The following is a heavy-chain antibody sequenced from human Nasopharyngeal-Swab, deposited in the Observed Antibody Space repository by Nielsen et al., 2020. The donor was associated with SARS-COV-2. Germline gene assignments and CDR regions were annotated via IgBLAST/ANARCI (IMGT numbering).Heavy chain of an antibody. CDR2: ISGSGGST. V-gene: IGHV3-23*01. J-gene: IGHJ6*02. CDR3: ARDYYGSGSYLYYYYGMDV. Sequence: GGSLRLSCAASGFTLSSYAMSWVRQAPGKGLEWVSAISGSGGSTYYADSVKGRFTISRDNAKNSLYLQMNSLRAEDTAVYYCARDYYGSGSYLYYYYGMDVWGQGTTVTVSS. CDR1: GFTLSSYA. D-gene: IGHD3-10*01.